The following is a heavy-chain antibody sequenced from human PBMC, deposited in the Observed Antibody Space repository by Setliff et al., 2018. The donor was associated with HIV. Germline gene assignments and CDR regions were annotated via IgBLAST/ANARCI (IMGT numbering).Heavy chain of an antibody. Sequence: ETLSLTCTVSGGSITSYYWSWIRQPPGKGLEWIGYIYFTGSTNYNPSLKSRVTISVDTSKNQFSLNLTSVTAADTAVYYCARSVARDYWYFGHWGRGTLVTVSS. J-gene: IGHJ2*01. V-gene: IGHV4-59*01. CDR3: ARSVARDYWYFGH. CDR2: IYFTGST. CDR1: GGSITSYY. D-gene: IGHD6-6*01.